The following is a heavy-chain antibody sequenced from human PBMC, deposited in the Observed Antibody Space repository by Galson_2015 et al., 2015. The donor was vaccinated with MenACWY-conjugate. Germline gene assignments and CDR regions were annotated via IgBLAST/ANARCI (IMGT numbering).Heavy chain of an antibody. Sequence: SLRLSCAASGFTFSPYRMHWVRQAPGKGLEWVTLISFDGSNEYYADSVKGRFTISRDNSKHTLYLQMNSLRAEDTAVYYCARGRGALYYYLDVWGKGTTVTVYS. CDR1: GFTFSPYR. D-gene: IGHD1-26*01. J-gene: IGHJ6*03. CDR3: ARGRGALYYYLDV. CDR2: ISFDGSNE. V-gene: IGHV3-30*01.